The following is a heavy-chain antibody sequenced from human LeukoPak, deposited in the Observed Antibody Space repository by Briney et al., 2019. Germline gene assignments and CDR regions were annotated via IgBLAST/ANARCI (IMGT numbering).Heavy chain of an antibody. CDR1: GFTFSSYS. V-gene: IGHV3-48*01. Sequence: GESLTLSCAASGFTFSSYSLNWVRQAPGQGLEWVSYISPSSSSTYYADSVKGRFTISRDNARNSLYLQMNSLSTEDTALYYCARDAASGNNWFDPWGQGTLVTVSS. D-gene: IGHD3-3*01. CDR3: ARDAASGNNWFDP. CDR2: ISPSSSST. J-gene: IGHJ5*02.